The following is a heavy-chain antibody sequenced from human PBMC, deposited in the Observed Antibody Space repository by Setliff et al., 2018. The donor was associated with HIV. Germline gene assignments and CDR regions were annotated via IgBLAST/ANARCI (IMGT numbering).Heavy chain of an antibody. V-gene: IGHV4-30-4*08. J-gene: IGHJ5*02. CDR3: ARHSGSGYYLIDP. Sequence: SETLSLTCTVSGGSISSDDYYWNWIRQPPGKGLEWIGYITYSGSAYYNPSLKSRVTISVATSKNQFSLRLSSVTAADTAVYYCARHSGSGYYLIDPWGQGTLVTVSS. CDR1: GGSISSDDYY. CDR2: ITYSGSA. D-gene: IGHD3-22*01.